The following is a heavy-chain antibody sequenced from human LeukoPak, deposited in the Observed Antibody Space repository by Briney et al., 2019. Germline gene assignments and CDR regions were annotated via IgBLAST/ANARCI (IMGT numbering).Heavy chain of an antibody. Sequence: QTGGSLRLSCAASGFTFSSYAMSWVRQAPGKGLEWVSAISGSGGSTYYADSVKGRFTISRDNSKNTLYLQMNSLRAEDTAVYYCAKFSITIFGVVPYYFDYWGQGTLVTVSS. CDR3: AKFSITIFGVVPYYFDY. CDR2: ISGSGGST. J-gene: IGHJ4*02. D-gene: IGHD3-3*01. V-gene: IGHV3-23*01. CDR1: GFTFSSYA.